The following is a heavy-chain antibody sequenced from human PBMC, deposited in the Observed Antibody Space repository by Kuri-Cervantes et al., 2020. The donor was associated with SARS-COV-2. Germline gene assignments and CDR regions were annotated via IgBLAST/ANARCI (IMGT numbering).Heavy chain of an antibody. Sequence: GGSLRLSCAASGFTFSSYSMNWVRQAPGKGLEWVSSISSSSSYIYYADSVKGRFTISRDNAKNSLYLQMNSLRAEDTAVYYCARDGRWGIVLMVYAIDPSSYYYYYYMDVWGKGTTVTVSS. J-gene: IGHJ6*03. D-gene: IGHD2-8*01. CDR3: ARDGRWGIVLMVYAIDPSSYYYYYYMDV. V-gene: IGHV3-21*01. CDR2: ISSSSSYI. CDR1: GFTFSSYS.